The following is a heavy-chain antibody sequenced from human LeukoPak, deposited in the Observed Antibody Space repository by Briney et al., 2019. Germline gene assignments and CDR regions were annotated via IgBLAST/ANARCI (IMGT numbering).Heavy chain of an antibody. CDR1: GFTFSSYA. D-gene: IGHD4-17*01. V-gene: IGHV3-30-3*01. J-gene: IGHJ5*02. Sequence: PGGSLRLSCAASGFTFSSYAMSWVRQAPGKGLEWVAVISYDGSNKYYADSVKGRFTISRDNSKNTLYLQMNSLRAEDTAVYYCARDKPLTVTLVYSAFDPWGQGTLVTVSS. CDR3: ARDKPLTVTLVYSAFDP. CDR2: ISYDGSNK.